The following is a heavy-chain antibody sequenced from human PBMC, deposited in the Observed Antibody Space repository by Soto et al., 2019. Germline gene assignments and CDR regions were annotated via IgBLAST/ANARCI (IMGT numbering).Heavy chain of an antibody. J-gene: IGHJ4*02. D-gene: IGHD5-12*01. CDR2: IYYSGST. V-gene: IGHV4-31*03. CDR3: ARDGGYGNDY. Sequence: SETLSLTCTVSGGSISSGGYYWSWIRQHPGRGLEWIGYIYYSGSTYYNPSLKSRVTISVDTSKNQFSLKLSSVTAADTAVYYCARDGGYGNDYWGQGTLVTVSS. CDR1: GGSISSGGYY.